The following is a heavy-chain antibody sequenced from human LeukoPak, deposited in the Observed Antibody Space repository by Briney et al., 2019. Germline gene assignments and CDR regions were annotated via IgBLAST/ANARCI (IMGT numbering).Heavy chain of an antibody. CDR3: ARAIHNYYDSSGYYS. CDR1: GYTFTSYY. CDR2: INPSGGST. V-gene: IGHV1-46*01. D-gene: IGHD3-22*01. J-gene: IGHJ4*02. Sequence: ASVKVSCKASGYTFTSYYMHWVRQAPGQGLEWMGIINPSGGSTSYAQKFQGRVTMTRDTSISTAYMELSRLRSDDTAVYYCARAIHNYYDSSGYYSWGQGTLVTVSS.